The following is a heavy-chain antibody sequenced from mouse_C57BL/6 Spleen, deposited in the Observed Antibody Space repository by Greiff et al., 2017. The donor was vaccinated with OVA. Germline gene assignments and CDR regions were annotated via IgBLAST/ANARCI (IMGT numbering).Heavy chain of an antibody. V-gene: IGHV6-6*01. Sequence: EVKVEESGGGLVQPGGSMKLSCAASGFTFSDAWMDWVRQSPEKGLEWVAEIRNKANNHATYYAESVKGRFTISRGDSKSSVYLQMNSLRAEDTGIYYCTRQDDGYYVGFAYWGQGTLVTVSA. CDR1: GFTFSDAW. CDR3: TRQDDGYYVGFAY. D-gene: IGHD2-3*01. CDR2: IRNKANNHAT. J-gene: IGHJ3*01.